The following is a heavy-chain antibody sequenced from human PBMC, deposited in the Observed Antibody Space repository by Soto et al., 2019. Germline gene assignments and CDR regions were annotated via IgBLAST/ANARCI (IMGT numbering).Heavy chain of an antibody. D-gene: IGHD3-10*01. V-gene: IGHV1-69*11. J-gene: IGHJ6*02. CDR1: GGTFSNLA. Sequence: GASVKVSCKASGGTFSNLAINWVRQAPGQRLERMGRITPLLGAADYAQKFQGRVSIISDESTTTVYMELTSLKSDNTAVYYCAGGSVQDTMVRGRAPYSYYGMDVWGQGTTVTVSS. CDR2: ITPLLGAA. CDR3: AGGSVQDTMVRGRAPYSYYGMDV.